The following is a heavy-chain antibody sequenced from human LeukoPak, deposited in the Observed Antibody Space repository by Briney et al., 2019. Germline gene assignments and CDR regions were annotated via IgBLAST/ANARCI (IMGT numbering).Heavy chain of an antibody. V-gene: IGHV4-4*09. J-gene: IGHJ5*02. Sequence: ETLSLTCTVSGGSVRSYYWTWIRQPPGKGLEWIGYIYTSGSNHYNPSLKSRVTISGDTSKNQFSLKLSSVTAADTAVYYCARQKAGSCFDPWGQGTPVTVSS. CDR2: IYTSGSN. CDR1: GGSVRSYY. D-gene: IGHD6-19*01. CDR3: ARQKAGSCFDP.